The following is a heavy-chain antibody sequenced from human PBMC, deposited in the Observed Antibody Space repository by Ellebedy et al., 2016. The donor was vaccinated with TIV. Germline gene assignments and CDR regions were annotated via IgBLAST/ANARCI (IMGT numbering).Heavy chain of an antibody. CDR1: GYTFTSYG. V-gene: IGHV1-18*04. D-gene: IGHD5-18*01. CDR2: ISGYNGNT. J-gene: IGHJ6*02. Sequence: ASVKVSXKASGYTFTSYGISWVRQAPGQGLEWMGWISGYNGNTNYAQKLQGRVSMTTDTSTSTAYMELRSLRSDDTAVYYCARDRASVDTAMVTPRVMDVWGQGTTVTVSS. CDR3: ARDRASVDTAMVTPRVMDV.